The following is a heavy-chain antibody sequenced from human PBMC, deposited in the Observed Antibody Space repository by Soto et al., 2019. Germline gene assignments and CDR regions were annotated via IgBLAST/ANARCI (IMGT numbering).Heavy chain of an antibody. CDR1: GFTFSSYG. J-gene: IGHJ6*02. V-gene: IGHV3-33*01. D-gene: IGHD1-26*01. CDR3: ARSLRIVGAPYYYYYGMDV. Sequence: GGSLRLSCAASGFTFSSYGMHWVRQAPGKGLEWVAVIWYDGSNKYYADSVKGRFTISRDNSKNTLYLQMNSLRAEDTAVYYCARSLRIVGAPYYYYYGMDVWGQGTTVTVSS. CDR2: IWYDGSNK.